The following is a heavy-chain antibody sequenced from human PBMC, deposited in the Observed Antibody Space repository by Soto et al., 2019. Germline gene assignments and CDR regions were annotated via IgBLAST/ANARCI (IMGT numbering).Heavy chain of an antibody. CDR2: ISASGGRT. CDR1: GFTFNKYA. J-gene: IGHJ3*01. D-gene: IGHD4-17*01. Sequence: GGSLRLSCATSGFTFNKYAMSWVRQAPGKGLEWVSGISASGGRTLYSDSVKGRFTISRDMSKNTMSLQMNSLRVEDTAIYFCATDPNGDYIGGFEFGGQGTMVTVSS. CDR3: ATDPNGDYIGGFEF. V-gene: IGHV3-23*01.